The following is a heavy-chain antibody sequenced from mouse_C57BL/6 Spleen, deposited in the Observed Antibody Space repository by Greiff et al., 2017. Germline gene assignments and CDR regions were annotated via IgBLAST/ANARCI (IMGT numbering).Heavy chain of an antibody. CDR3: ASPYGNYVDYAMDY. CDR1: GFSLTSYG. Sequence: VHLVESGPGLVQPSQSLSITCTVSGFSLTSYGVHWVRPSPGKGLEWLGVIWSGGSTDYNAAFIARLSISKDNSKSQVFFKMNSLQADDTAIYYCASPYGNYVDYAMDYWGQGTSVTVSS. J-gene: IGHJ4*01. CDR2: IWSGGST. D-gene: IGHD2-1*01. V-gene: IGHV2-2*01.